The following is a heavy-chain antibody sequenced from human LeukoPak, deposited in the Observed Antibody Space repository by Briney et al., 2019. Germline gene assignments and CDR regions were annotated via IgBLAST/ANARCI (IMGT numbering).Heavy chain of an antibody. CDR3: ARDNSDGTGHYWWFDP. V-gene: IGHV1-46*01. J-gene: IGHJ5*02. Sequence: ASVKVSCKASGYIFTHHYMHWVRQAPGEGLEWMGVINPSGRSTWYAQKFHGRVTMTRDTSTNTDYMELTSLKSDDTAVCYCARDNSDGTGHYWWFDPWGQGTLVTVSS. CDR1: GYIFTHHY. CDR2: INPSGRST. D-gene: IGHD3-22*01.